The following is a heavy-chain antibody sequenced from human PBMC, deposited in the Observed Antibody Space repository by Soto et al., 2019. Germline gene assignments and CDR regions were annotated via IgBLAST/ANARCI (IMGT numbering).Heavy chain of an antibody. CDR1: GFTFSSYG. CDR3: ARDRGAAAVTRYYSGMDV. V-gene: IGHV3-33*01. J-gene: IGHJ6*02. Sequence: QVQLVESGGGVVQPGRSLRLSCAASGFTFSSYGMHWVRQAPGKGLEWVAVIWYDGTNKYYADSVKGRFTISRDNSKNTLYLQLNSLRAEDTAVYYCARDRGAAAVTRYYSGMDVWGQGTTVTVSS. D-gene: IGHD6-13*01. CDR2: IWYDGTNK.